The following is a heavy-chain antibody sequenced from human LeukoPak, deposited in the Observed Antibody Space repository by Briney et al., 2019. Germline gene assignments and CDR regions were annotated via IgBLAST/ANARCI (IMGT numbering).Heavy chain of an antibody. J-gene: IGHJ4*02. D-gene: IGHD3-10*01. V-gene: IGHV4-61*01. CDR3: VRDSYYYDSGSYLFDY. CDR2: IYSSGST. CDR1: GGSVSSGSYY. Sequence: SETLSLTCTVSGGSVSSGSYYWSWIRQPPGKGLEWIGYIYSSGSTNYNPSLKSRATISVDMSKNQFSLKLSSVTAADTAVYYCVRDSYYYDSGSYLFDYWGQGTLVAVSS.